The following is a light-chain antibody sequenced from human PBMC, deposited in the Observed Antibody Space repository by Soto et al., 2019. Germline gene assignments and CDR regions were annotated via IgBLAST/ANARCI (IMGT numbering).Light chain of an antibody. J-gene: IGLJ1*01. CDR1: SSDVGGYNL. CDR2: EGT. Sequence: QSVLTQPASVSGSPGQSITVSCAGTSSDVGGYNLVSWYQQHPGKAPKLIIYEGTERPSGISPRFSGSKSGNTASLTISGLQAEDGADYYCSSYTSSSIYVFGSGTKVIVL. V-gene: IGLV2-23*01. CDR3: SSYTSSSIYV.